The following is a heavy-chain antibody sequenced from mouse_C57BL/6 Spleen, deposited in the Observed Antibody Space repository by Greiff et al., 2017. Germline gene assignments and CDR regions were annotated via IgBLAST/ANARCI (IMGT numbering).Heavy chain of an antibody. J-gene: IGHJ2*01. V-gene: IGHV1-4*01. D-gene: IGHD2-3*01. CDR3: ARKEIYDGYYGYFDY. Sequence: VQLQQSGAELARPGASVKMSCKASGYTFTSYTMHWVKQRPGQGLEWIGYINPSSGYTKYNQKFKDKATLTADKSSSTAYMQLSSLTSEDSAVYYCARKEIYDGYYGYFDYWGQGTTLTVSS. CDR2: INPSSGYT. CDR1: GYTFTSYT.